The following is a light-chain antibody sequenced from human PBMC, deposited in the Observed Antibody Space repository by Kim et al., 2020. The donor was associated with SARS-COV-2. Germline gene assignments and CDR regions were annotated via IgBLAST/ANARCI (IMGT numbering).Light chain of an antibody. CDR3: QAWDSHNVV. CDR1: GLGHKD. CDR2: QDS. J-gene: IGLJ2*01. Sequence: SYELTQPPSESVYPGQTASITCSGDGLGHKDVYWYHQRPGQSPVLDMYQDSKRPSGFPERFSGSNSGNTATLTISGSQATDEGDYYCQAWDSHNVVFGGG. V-gene: IGLV3-1*01.